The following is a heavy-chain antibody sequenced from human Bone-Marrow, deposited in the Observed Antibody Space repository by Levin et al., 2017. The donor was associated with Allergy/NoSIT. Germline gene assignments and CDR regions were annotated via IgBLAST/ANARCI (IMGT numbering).Heavy chain of an antibody. CDR3: ARNAPLSGSYYWYFDY. CDR2: IYYSGST. V-gene: IGHV4-59*01. D-gene: IGHD3-10*01. Sequence: SCTVSGGSISSYYWSWIRQPPGKGLEWIGYIYYSGSTNYNPSLKSRVTISVDTSKNQFSLKLSSVTAADTAVYYCARNAPLSGSYYWYFDYWGQGTLVTVSS. J-gene: IGHJ4*02. CDR1: GGSISSYY.